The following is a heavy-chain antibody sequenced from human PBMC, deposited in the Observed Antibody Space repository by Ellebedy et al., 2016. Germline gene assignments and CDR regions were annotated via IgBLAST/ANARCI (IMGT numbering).Heavy chain of an antibody. V-gene: IGHV3-30*03. J-gene: IGHJ3*02. Sequence: GGSLRLSCAASGFTFSSYGMHWVRQAPGKGLEWVAVISYDGSNKYYADSVKGRFTISRDNSKNTLYLQMNSLRAEDTAVYYCARGGVHGWLPMGDAFDIWGQGTMVTVSS. CDR2: ISYDGSNK. CDR3: ARGGVHGWLPMGDAFDI. D-gene: IGHD5-24*01. CDR1: GFTFSSYG.